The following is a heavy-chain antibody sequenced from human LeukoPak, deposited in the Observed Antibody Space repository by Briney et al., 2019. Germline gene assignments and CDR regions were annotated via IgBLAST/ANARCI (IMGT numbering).Heavy chain of an antibody. D-gene: IGHD3-9*01. CDR2: INHSGST. Sequence: SETLSLTCTVSGGSISSYYWSWIRQPPGKGLEWIGEINHSGSTNYNPSLKSRVTISVDTSKNQFSLKLSSVTAADTAVYYCARVDDSDYWGQGTLVTVSS. CDR1: GGSISSYY. CDR3: ARVDDSDY. V-gene: IGHV4-34*01. J-gene: IGHJ4*02.